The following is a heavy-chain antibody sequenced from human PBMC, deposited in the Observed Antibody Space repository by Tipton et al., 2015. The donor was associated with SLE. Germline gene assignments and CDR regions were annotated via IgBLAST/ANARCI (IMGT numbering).Heavy chain of an antibody. Sequence: SLRLSCAASGFTFSSYSMNWVRQAPGKGLEWVSSISSSSSYIYYADSVKGRFTISRDNAKNSLYLQMNSLRAEDTAVYYCARVQQQLVHYFYYGMDVWGQGTTVTVSS. D-gene: IGHD6-13*01. J-gene: IGHJ6*02. CDR1: GFTFSSYS. CDR2: ISSSSSYI. V-gene: IGHV3-21*01. CDR3: ARVQQQLVHYFYYGMDV.